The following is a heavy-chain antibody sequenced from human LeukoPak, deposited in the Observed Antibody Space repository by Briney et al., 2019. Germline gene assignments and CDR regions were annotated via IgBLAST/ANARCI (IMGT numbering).Heavy chain of an antibody. J-gene: IGHJ4*02. CDR3: AKETRGSYSDY. CDR2: ISYDGSNR. Sequence: GGSMRLSCAASGFTFSSSGMHWVRQAPGKGLEWVAFISYDGSNRYYADSVKGRFTISRDNSKNTLYLQMNSLRAEDTAVYYCAKETRGSYSDYWGQGTLVTVSS. CDR1: GFTFSSSG. D-gene: IGHD5-12*01. V-gene: IGHV3-30*02.